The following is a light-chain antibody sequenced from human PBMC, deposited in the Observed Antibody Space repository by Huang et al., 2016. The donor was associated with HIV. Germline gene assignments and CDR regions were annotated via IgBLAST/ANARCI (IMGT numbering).Light chain of an antibody. CDR3: QQYNNWLLS. Sequence: IVMTQSPATLSVSPGDRVTVSCRANRSVSSNLAWYQQRPGQAPRLLIYGSSTRAPGIPARFRCSGSGTDFSLTISSLQSEDFALYYCQQYNNWLLSFGGGTRVDI. V-gene: IGKV3-15*01. CDR1: RSVSSN. J-gene: IGKJ4*01. CDR2: GSS.